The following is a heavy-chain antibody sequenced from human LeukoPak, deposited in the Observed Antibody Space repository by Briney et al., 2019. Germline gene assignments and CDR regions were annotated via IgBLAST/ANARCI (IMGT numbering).Heavy chain of an antibody. Sequence: PGGSLRLSCAASGFTFSSYAMSWVRQAPGKGLEWVSAISGSGGSTYYADSVKGRFTISRDNYKNTLYLQMNSLRAEDTAVYYCAKDGYSSGWYYFDYWGQGTLVTVSS. J-gene: IGHJ4*02. CDR1: GFTFSSYA. D-gene: IGHD6-19*01. V-gene: IGHV3-23*01. CDR2: ISGSGGST. CDR3: AKDGYSSGWYYFDY.